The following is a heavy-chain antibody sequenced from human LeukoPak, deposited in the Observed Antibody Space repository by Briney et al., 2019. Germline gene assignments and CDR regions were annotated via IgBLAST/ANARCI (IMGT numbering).Heavy chain of an antibody. CDR2: ISSSGSTI. D-gene: IGHD2-15*01. J-gene: IGHJ4*02. V-gene: IGHV3-48*03. CDR1: GFTFSSYE. Sequence: PGGSLRLSCAASGFTFSSYEMNWVRQAPGKGLEWVSYISSSGSTIYYADSVKGRFTISRDNAKKSLYLQMNSLRAEDTAVYYCARVNGDGIVVVAHYFDYWGQGTLVTVSS. CDR3: ARVNGDGIVVVAHYFDY.